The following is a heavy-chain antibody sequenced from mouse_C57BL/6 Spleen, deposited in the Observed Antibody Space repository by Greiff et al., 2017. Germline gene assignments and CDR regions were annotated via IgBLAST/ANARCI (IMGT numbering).Heavy chain of an antibody. Sequence: VQLQQSDAELVKPGASVKISCKVSGYTFTDHTIHWMKQRPEQGLEWIGYIYPRDGSTKYNEKFKGKATLTADKSSSIAYMQLNSLTSEDSAVYFGARDYYSNYDYAMDYWGQGTSVTVSS. J-gene: IGHJ4*01. D-gene: IGHD2-5*01. V-gene: IGHV1-78*01. CDR3: ARDYYSNYDYAMDY. CDR1: GYTFTDHT. CDR2: IYPRDGST.